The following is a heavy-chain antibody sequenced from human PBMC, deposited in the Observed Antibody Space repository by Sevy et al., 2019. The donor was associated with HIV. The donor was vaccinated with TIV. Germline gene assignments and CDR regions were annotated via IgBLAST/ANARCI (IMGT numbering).Heavy chain of an antibody. V-gene: IGHV3-21*01. J-gene: IGHJ6*02. CDR2: ISSSSYI. D-gene: IGHD6-6*01. Sequence: GGSLRLSCAASGFTFSSYSMNWVRQAPGKGLEWVSSISSSSYIYYADSVKGRFTISRDNAKNSLYLQMNSLRAEDTAVYYCARDPSRSGYYYYGMDVWGQGTTVTVSS. CDR1: GFTFSSYS. CDR3: ARDPSRSGYYYYGMDV.